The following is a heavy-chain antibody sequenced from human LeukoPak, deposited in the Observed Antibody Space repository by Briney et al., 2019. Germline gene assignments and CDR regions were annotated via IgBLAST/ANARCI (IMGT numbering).Heavy chain of an antibody. CDR3: AREVEAAGVFFGY. D-gene: IGHD6-13*01. CDR1: GYTFTGYY. V-gene: IGHV1-2*02. Sequence: GASVKVSCKASGYTFTGYYMHWVRQAPGQGLEWMGWINPNSGGTNYAQKFQGRVTMTRDTSISTAYMELSRLRSDDTAVYYCAREVEAAGVFFGYWGQGTLVTVSS. CDR2: INPNSGGT. J-gene: IGHJ4*02.